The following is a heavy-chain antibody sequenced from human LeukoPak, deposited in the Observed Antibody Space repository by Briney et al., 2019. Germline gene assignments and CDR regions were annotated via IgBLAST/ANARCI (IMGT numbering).Heavy chain of an antibody. Sequence: ASVKVSCKASGGTFSSYAISWVRQAPGQGLEWMGGIIPIFGTANYAQKFQGRVTITADKSTSTAYMELSSLRSEDTAVYYCARDRYYDSSGHYYFDYWGQGTLVTVSS. CDR1: GGTFSSYA. V-gene: IGHV1-69*06. D-gene: IGHD3-22*01. CDR2: IIPIFGTA. J-gene: IGHJ4*02. CDR3: ARDRYYDSSGHYYFDY.